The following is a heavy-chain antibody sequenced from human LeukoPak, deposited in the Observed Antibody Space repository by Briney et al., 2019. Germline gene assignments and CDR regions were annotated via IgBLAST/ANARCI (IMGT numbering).Heavy chain of an antibody. Sequence: PSETLSLTCTVSGGSISSSSYYWGWIRQPPGKGLEWIGSIYYSGSTYYNPSLKSRVTISVDTSKNQFSLKLSSVTAADTAVYYCARGLGTVTTYVIDYWGQGTLVTVSS. D-gene: IGHD4-17*01. CDR2: IYYSGST. V-gene: IGHV4-39*07. CDR1: GGSISSSSYY. J-gene: IGHJ4*02. CDR3: ARGLGTVTTYVIDY.